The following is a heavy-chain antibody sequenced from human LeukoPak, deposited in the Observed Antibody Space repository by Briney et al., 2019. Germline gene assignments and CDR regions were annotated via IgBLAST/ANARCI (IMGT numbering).Heavy chain of an antibody. CDR3: AREQYFDNSFDY. J-gene: IGHJ4*02. CDR1: GFTFTNYW. V-gene: IGHV3-74*01. D-gene: IGHD3-22*01. CDR2: LNRDGSTA. Sequence: GGSLRLSCAASGFTFTNYWMHWVRHTPGKGLVWVSRLNRDGSTATYAESVKGRFTISRDSARNTVYPQMNSLRAEDTAVYYCAREQYFDNSFDYWGQGTLVTVSS.